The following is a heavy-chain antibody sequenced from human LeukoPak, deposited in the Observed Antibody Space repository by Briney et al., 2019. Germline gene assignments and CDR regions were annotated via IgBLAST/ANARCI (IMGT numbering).Heavy chain of an antibody. J-gene: IGHJ4*02. CDR3: ARDLVVRGVIIIRGVNFGDY. Sequence: GGSLRLSCAASGFTFSSYGMHWVRQAPGKGLEWVAVISYDGSNKYYADSVKGRFTISRDNSKNTLYLQMNSLRAEDTAVYYCARDLVVRGVIIIRGVNFGDYWGQGTLVTVSS. V-gene: IGHV3-30*03. D-gene: IGHD3-10*01. CDR1: GFTFSSYG. CDR2: ISYDGSNK.